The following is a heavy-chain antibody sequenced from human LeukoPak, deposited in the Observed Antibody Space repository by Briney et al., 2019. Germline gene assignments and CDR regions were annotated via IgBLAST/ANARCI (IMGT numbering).Heavy chain of an antibody. CDR3: ATGGTAHFD. D-gene: IGHD3-16*01. J-gene: IGHJ4*02. CDR2: INPKSGRT. V-gene: IGHV1-2*02. Sequence: ASVKVSCTASGYXFTDYYINWIRQPPGQGLEWVGWINPKSGRTNYAQKFQGRVTMTRDTSISIAYLDLSSVTSDDTAVYYWATGGTAHFDWGQGTLVTVSS. CDR1: GYXFTDYY.